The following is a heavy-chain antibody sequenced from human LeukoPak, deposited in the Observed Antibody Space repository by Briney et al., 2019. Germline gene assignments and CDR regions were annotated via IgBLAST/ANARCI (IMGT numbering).Heavy chain of an antibody. CDR1: GGSISSYY. J-gene: IGHJ5*02. CDR3: ARGSMEYYYGSGSYKDWFDP. V-gene: IGHV4-59*05. Sequence: PSETLSLTCTVSGGSISSYYWSWIRQPAGKGLEWIGSIYYSGGTYSNPSLKSRVTISVDTSKNQFSLKLSSVTAADTAVYYCARGSMEYYYGSGSYKDWFDPWGQGTLVTVSS. D-gene: IGHD3-10*01. CDR2: IYYSGGT.